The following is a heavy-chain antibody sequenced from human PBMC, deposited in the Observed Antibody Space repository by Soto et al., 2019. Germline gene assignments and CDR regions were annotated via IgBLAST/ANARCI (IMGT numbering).Heavy chain of an antibody. V-gene: IGHV1-3*01. CDR2: INAGNGNT. CDR3: ARDFPDETLHTAIEVAGTGNAFDI. J-gene: IGHJ3*02. Sequence: ASVKVSCKASGYTFTSYAMHWVRQAPGQRLEWMGWINAGNGNTKYSQKFQGRVTITRDTSASTAYMELSSLRSEDTAVYYCARDFPDETLHTAIEVAGTGNAFDIWGQGTMVTVS. D-gene: IGHD6-19*01. CDR1: GYTFTSYA.